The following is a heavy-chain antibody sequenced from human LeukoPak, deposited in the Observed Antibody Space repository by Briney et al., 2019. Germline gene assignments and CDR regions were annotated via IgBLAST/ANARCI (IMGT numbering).Heavy chain of an antibody. CDR2: INHSGST. V-gene: IGHV4-34*01. Sequence: SETLSLTCAVYGGSFSGYYWSWIRQPPGKGLEWIGEINHSGSTNYNPSLKSRVTISVDTSKNQFSLKLSSVTAADTAVYYCASTARDGYNFLSSWFDPWGQGTLVTVSS. CDR3: ASTARDGYNFLSSWFDP. CDR1: GGSFSGYY. J-gene: IGHJ5*02. D-gene: IGHD5-24*01.